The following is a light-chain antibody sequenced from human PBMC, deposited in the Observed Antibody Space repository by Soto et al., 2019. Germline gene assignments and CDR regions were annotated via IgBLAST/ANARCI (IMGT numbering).Light chain of an antibody. CDR3: QQYNNWPRT. Sequence: EIVMTHSPATLSVSPEERATLSCRASQSVSSNLAWYRQKPGQPPRLLIYRASTRATGIPARFIGSGSGTEIILTHSSLPSDDFACYYFQQYNNWPRTFGQRTKV. V-gene: IGKV3-15*01. J-gene: IGKJ1*01. CDR1: QSVSSN. CDR2: RAS.